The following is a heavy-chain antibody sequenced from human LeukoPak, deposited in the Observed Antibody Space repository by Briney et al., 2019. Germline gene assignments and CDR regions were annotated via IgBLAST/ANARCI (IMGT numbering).Heavy chain of an antibody. Sequence: SDTLSLTCTVSGGSISSYYWSWIRQPPGKGLEWLGYIYYSGSTNLNPSFKSRVTISVETSKNQFSLKLSPVTVGGPAVYLRRRCRHGNCDYFDYWGQGTLVTVSS. D-gene: IGHD1-7*01. CDR3: RRCRHGNCDYFDY. J-gene: IGHJ4*02. V-gene: IGHV4-59*07. CDR2: IYYSGST. CDR1: GGSISSYY.